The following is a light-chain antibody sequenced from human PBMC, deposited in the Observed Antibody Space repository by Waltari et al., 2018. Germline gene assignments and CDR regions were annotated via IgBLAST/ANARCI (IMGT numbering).Light chain of an antibody. Sequence: DIKMTKSPYSLSASVGDRVTITCRASQSISSYLNWYQQKPGKAPKLLIYAASSLQSGVPSRFSGSGSGTDFTLTISSLQPEDFATYYCQQSYSTPWTFGQGTKVEIK. J-gene: IGKJ1*01. V-gene: IGKV1-39*01. CDR2: AAS. CDR1: QSISSY. CDR3: QQSYSTPWT.